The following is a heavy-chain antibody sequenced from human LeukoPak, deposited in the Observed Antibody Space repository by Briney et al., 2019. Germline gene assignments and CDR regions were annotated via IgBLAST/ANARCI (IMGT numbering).Heavy chain of an antibody. CDR3: AREGWLLHYGMDV. CDR1: GLTARSNY. Sequence: GGSLGPSCAASGLTARSNYMGWVGKPPGRGLGWVSVIYSGGSTYYADSVKGRFTISRDNSKNTLYLQMNSLRAEDTAVYYCAREGWLLHYGMDVWGQGTTVTVSS. J-gene: IGHJ6*02. CDR2: IYSGGST. D-gene: IGHD5-12*01. V-gene: IGHV3-53*01.